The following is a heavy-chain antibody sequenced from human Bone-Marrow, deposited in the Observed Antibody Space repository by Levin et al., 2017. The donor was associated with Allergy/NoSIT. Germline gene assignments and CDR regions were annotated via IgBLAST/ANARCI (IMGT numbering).Heavy chain of an antibody. CDR3: AKEYYYGSGNFPYYFGIDV. V-gene: IGHV3-9*01. J-gene: IGHJ6*02. CDR1: GFAFDDYA. Sequence: SLRLSCAASGFAFDDYAMHWVRQVPGKGLEWLSSISWDSDNVAYADSVKGRFTISRDNAKNSLTLEMNSLRPEDTAFYYCAKEYYYGSGNFPYYFGIDVWGQGTTVTVSS. D-gene: IGHD3-10*01. CDR2: ISWDSDNV.